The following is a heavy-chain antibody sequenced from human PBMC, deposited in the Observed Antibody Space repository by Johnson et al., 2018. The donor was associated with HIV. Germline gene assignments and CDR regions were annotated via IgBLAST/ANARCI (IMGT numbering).Heavy chain of an antibody. CDR2: IRYDGRNK. Sequence: QMLLVESGGGVVQPGGSLRLSCVVSGFTFSSYGMHWVRQAPGKGLEWVAFIRYDGRNKIYAASVKGRLTISRDNSKNTLYLEMNSLRAEDTAVYYCAKVFGLDWGNGFDIWGQGTMVTVSS. J-gene: IGHJ3*02. CDR1: GFTFSSYG. CDR3: AKVFGLDWGNGFDI. D-gene: IGHD3-16*01. V-gene: IGHV3-30*02.